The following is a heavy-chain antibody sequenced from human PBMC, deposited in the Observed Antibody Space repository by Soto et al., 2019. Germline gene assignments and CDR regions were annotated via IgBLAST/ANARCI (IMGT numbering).Heavy chain of an antibody. J-gene: IGHJ1*01. Sequence: QVQLVESGGGVVQPGRSLRLSCAASGFTFSSYGMHWVRQAPGKGLEWVAVICYDGSNKYYADSVKGRFTISRDNSKNTLYLQMNSLSAEATAVYYCARGVSWAQGDPAEYFQHWCQGTLVTVSS. CDR3: ARGVSWAQGDPAEYFQH. CDR1: GFTFSSYG. D-gene: IGHD3-10*01. V-gene: IGHV3-33*01. CDR2: ICYDGSNK.